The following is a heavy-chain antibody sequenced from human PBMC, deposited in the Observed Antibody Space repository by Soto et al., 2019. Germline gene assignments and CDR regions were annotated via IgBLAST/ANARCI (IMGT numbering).Heavy chain of an antibody. CDR1: GFTFSSYC. D-gene: IGHD3-10*02. Sequence: GGSLRLSCAASGFTFSSYCMSWVRQAPGKGLEWVANIKQDGSEKYYVDSVKGRFTISRDNAKNSLYLQMNSLRAEDTAVYYCARDPSVPAYYYYYYMDVWGKGTTVTVSS. CDR2: IKQDGSEK. CDR3: ARDPSVPAYYYYYYMDV. J-gene: IGHJ6*03. V-gene: IGHV3-7*01.